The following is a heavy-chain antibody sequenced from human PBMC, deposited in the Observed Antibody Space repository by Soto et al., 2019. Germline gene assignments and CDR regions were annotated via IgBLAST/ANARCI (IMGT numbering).Heavy chain of an antibody. V-gene: IGHV3-23*01. Sequence: GGSLRLSCVASGFTFSSYAMSWVRQAPGKGLEWVSAISGSGGSTYYADSVKGRFTISRDNSKNTLYLQMNSLRAEDTAVYYCAKDGPQYYDSSGYSNCFEPWGQGTLVPVSS. CDR1: GFTFSSYA. CDR3: AKDGPQYYDSSGYSNCFEP. CDR2: ISGSGGST. D-gene: IGHD3-22*01. J-gene: IGHJ5*02.